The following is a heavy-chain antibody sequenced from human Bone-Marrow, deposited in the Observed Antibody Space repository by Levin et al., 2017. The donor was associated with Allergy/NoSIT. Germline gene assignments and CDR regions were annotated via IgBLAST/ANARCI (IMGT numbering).Heavy chain of an antibody. V-gene: IGHV3-13*01. J-gene: IGHJ6*02. CDR2: IGFAGDT. CDR3: AREVSDFGMDV. CDR1: GFSFNNYD. Sequence: PGGSLRLSCAASGFSFNNYDMHWVRQVSGKGLEWVSGIGFAGDTYYSGSVKGRFTISRDNAKNSLYVQMNSLTAGDTAVYYCAREVSDFGMDVWGQGTTVTVSS.